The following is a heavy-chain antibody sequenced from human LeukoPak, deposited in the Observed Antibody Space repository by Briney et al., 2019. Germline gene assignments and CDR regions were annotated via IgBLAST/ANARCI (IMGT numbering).Heavy chain of an antibody. V-gene: IGHV1-2*02. J-gene: IGHJ4*02. CDR1: GYTFTGYY. Sequence: ASVKVSCKASGYTFTGYYMHWVRQAPGQGLEWMGWINPNTGDTKYALKFQGRVTLTKDTSISTAYMELSRLRSDDTAVYYCAREGESSSSWYVGFENPDYFDYWGQGTLVTVSS. D-gene: IGHD6-13*01. CDR2: INPNTGDT. CDR3: AREGESSSSWYVGFENPDYFDY.